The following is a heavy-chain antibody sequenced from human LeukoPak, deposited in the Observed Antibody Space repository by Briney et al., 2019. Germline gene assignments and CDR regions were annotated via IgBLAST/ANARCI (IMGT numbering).Heavy chain of an antibody. Sequence: SSETLSLTCTVSGASIRSYYWSWIRQPPGKGLEWIGYIYYSGSTNYNPSLKSRVTISVDTSKNQFSLKLSSVTAADTAVYYCARQHDSYHYYYVDVWGKGTTVTVSS. CDR3: ARQHDSYHYYYVDV. CDR2: IYYSGST. CDR1: GASIRSYY. V-gene: IGHV4-59*08. J-gene: IGHJ6*03.